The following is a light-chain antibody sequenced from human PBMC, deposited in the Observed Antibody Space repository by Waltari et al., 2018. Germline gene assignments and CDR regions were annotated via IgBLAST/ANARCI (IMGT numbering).Light chain of an antibody. V-gene: IGLV4-69*01. CDR2: VNSDCSH. CDR1: SGHINNV. J-gene: IGLJ3*02. CDR3: QTGGHGTWV. Sequence: QLVLTQSPSASASLGASVKLTCTLSSGHINNVIAWLQQRPEKGPRYLMKVNSDCSHNKGDDIPDRFSGSGSGAERYLSISSLQSEDEADYSCQTGGHGTWVFGGGTKLTVL.